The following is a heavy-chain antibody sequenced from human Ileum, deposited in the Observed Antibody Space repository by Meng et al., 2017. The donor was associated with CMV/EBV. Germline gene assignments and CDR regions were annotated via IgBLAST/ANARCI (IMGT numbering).Heavy chain of an antibody. CDR2: IHNSGTT. CDR1: ADFITNYY. Sequence: PGSLSPSCTLPADFITNYYWGWIRQPPGKGLEWISYIHNSGTTNYNPSLKSRVTISIDTSKNQFSLKLSSVTAADTAVYYCARRVFTISGVVIKDWFDSWGQGTLVTVSS. J-gene: IGHJ5*01. D-gene: IGHD3-3*01. CDR3: ARRVFTISGVVIKDWFDS. V-gene: IGHV4-59*01.